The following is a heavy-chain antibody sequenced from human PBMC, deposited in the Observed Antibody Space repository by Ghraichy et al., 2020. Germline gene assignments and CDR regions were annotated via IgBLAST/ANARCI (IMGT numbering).Heavy chain of an antibody. D-gene: IGHD6-13*01. CDR2: ICSSGNN. CDR1: GGSISSNY. Sequence: SETLSLTCAVSGGSISSNYWSWVRQPPGKGLEWLGRICSSGNNNYNPYLQSRVTSSLDTSKKQISLKLRYVTDADTAVYFCVWEIGIAGRSFDYWGQGTLVTVSS. J-gene: IGHJ4*02. V-gene: IGHV4-4*07. CDR3: VWEIGIAGRSFDY.